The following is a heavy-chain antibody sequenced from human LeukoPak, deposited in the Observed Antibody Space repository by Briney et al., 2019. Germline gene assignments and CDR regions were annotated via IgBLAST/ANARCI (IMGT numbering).Heavy chain of an antibody. Sequence: PSETLSLTCTVSGGSISSYYWTWIRQPPGKGLEWIGYMYYSGSINYNPSLKSRVTISIDTSKNQFSLKLSSVTAADTAVYFCAGVRGIISRNWFDPWGHGTLVTVSS. V-gene: IGHV4-59*08. CDR3: AGVRGIISRNWFDP. CDR1: GGSISSYY. D-gene: IGHD3-10*01. CDR2: MYYSGSI. J-gene: IGHJ5*02.